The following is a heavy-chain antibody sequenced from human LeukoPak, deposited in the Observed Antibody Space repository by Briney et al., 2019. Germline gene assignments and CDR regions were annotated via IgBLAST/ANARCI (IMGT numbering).Heavy chain of an antibody. CDR3: ARTAYDLRGQSLVPGLDS. D-gene: IGHD6-19*01. Sequence: GGSLRLSCAASGFTFRNYQMNWVRQAPGKGLEWVSYIGNIVSTTHYADSVRGRFTVSRDDAKSSLYLQVSSLRVEDTAVYYCARTAYDLRGQSLVPGLDSWGQGTLVTVSS. CDR2: IGNIVSTT. CDR1: GFTFRNYQ. J-gene: IGHJ4*02. V-gene: IGHV3-48*03.